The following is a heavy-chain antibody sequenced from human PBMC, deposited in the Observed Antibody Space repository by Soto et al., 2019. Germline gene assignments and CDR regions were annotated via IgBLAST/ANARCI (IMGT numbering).Heavy chain of an antibody. CDR1: GGSINSYW. J-gene: IGHJ4*02. Sequence: TSETLSLTCSVSGGSINSYWWSWIRQPAGKGLEWIGRVYSSGTTDYNPSLNSRATMSVETSKNQFSLKLSSVTAADTAVYHCTRYGGPTQPHYLDHWGQGILVTVSS. CDR3: TRYGGPTQPHYLDH. D-gene: IGHD4-17*01. V-gene: IGHV4-4*07. CDR2: VYSSGTT.